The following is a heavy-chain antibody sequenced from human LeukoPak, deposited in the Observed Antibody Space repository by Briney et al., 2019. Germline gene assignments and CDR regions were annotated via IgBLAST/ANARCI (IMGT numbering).Heavy chain of an antibody. CDR2: IYTSGST. Sequence: PSETLSLTCAVYGGSFSGYYWSWIRQPPGKGLEWIGRIYTSGSTNYNPSLKSRVTMSVDTSNNQFSLKLSSVTAADTAVYYCAREYSGYYYYWFDPWGQGTLVTVSS. CDR3: AREYSGYYYYWFDP. V-gene: IGHV4-4*07. CDR1: GGSFSGYY. J-gene: IGHJ5*02. D-gene: IGHD3-22*01.